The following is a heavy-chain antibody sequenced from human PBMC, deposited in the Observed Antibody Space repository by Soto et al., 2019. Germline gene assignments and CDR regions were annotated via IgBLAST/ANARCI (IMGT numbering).Heavy chain of an antibody. CDR1: GFTFYNYA. CDR2: MSGGGDGT. Sequence: EVQLLESGGGLVRPGGSLRLSCAASGFTFYNYAMNWVRQAPGKGLEWVSTMSGGGDGTYYADSVKGRFTIARDNSRNTLYLQLNSLRAEDTAVYYCSKKGLGSLATYCTTGDCHYAFDVWGQGTRVTVSS. CDR3: SKKGLGSLATYCTTGDCHYAFDV. D-gene: IGHD2-8*01. V-gene: IGHV3-23*01. J-gene: IGHJ3*01.